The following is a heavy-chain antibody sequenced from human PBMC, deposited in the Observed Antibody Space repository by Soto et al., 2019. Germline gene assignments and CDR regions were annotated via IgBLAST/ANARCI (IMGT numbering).Heavy chain of an antibody. D-gene: IGHD6-13*01. V-gene: IGHV4-34*01. CDR3: ARGYSSSARFDP. Sequence: SETLSLTCAVHGGFFRGYYWNWIRQPPGKGLEWIGDINHSGSTKYNPSLKSRVTISIDTSKNQFSLKLSSVTAADTAVYYCARGYSSSARFDPWGQETLVTVSS. J-gene: IGHJ5*02. CDR1: GGFFRGYY. CDR2: INHSGST.